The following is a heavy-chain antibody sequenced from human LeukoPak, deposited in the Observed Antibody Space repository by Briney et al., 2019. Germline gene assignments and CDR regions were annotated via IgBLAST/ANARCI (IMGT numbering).Heavy chain of an antibody. V-gene: IGHV1-46*01. CDR2: IHPTVGDT. Sequence: GASVKVSCKASGYTFTGYYLHWVRQAPGQGLEWMGIIHPTVGDTTYAQKFQGRVTMTRDMSTGTVYMDLSSLRSEDTAVYYCARYGFSSVWQGGWHAFDIWGQGTLVTVSS. CDR1: GYTFTGYY. J-gene: IGHJ4*02. CDR3: ARYGFSSVWQGGWHAFDI. D-gene: IGHD6-25*01.